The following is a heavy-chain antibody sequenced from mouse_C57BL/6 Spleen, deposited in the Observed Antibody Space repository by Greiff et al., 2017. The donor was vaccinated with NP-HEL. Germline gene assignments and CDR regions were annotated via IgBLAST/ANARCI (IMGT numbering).Heavy chain of an antibody. D-gene: IGHD1-1*01. CDR1: GYTFTSYW. J-gene: IGHJ1*03. Sequence: QVQLQQSGAELVMPGASVKLSCKASGYTFTSYWMHWVKQRPGQGLEWIGEIDPSDSYTNYNQKFKGKSTLTVDKSSSTAYMQLSSLTSEDSAVYYCARGLTTVVAYFDVWGTGTTVTVSS. CDR2: IDPSDSYT. CDR3: ARGLTTVVAYFDV. V-gene: IGHV1-69*01.